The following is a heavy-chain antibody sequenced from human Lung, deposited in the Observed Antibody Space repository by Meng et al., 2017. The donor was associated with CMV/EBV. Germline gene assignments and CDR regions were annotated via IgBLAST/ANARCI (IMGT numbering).Heavy chain of an antibody. J-gene: IGHJ4*02. CDR3: ARGRGNQPLFDF. CDR2: LIPVLNKA. D-gene: IGHD2/OR15-2a*01. Sequence: QFQRVPSGAQLQKPGFSVRVACNTSGGPFSTYTFSWVRQAPGQGLEWMGGLIPVLNKAKSAPRFQDRVTFTADETTTTAYMELSSLTFEGTAVYFCARGRGNQPLFDFWGQGTLVTVSS. V-gene: IGHV1-69*10. CDR1: GGPFSTYT.